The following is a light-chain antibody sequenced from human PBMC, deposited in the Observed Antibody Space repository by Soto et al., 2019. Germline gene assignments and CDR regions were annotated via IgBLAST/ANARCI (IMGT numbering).Light chain of an antibody. CDR1: QAIRNE. CDR3: LQHNSYPLT. V-gene: IGKV1-17*01. Sequence: DIQMTQSPSSLSASVGDVVTITCRASQAIRNELGWYQQKPGKAPKLLIYAASSLQSGVPSRFSGSGSGTEFTLTISSLQPEDFATYYCLQHNSYPLTFGGGTKVDIK. CDR2: AAS. J-gene: IGKJ4*01.